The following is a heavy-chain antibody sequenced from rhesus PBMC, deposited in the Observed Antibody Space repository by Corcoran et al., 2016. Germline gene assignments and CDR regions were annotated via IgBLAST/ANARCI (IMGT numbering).Heavy chain of an antibody. V-gene: IGHV4-147*01. J-gene: IGHJ4*01. CDR1: GGSVRRYW. D-gene: IGHD1-44*01. CDR2: TYGGNEST. Sequence: QLQLQESGPGLVKPSETLSLTCAVSGGSVRRYWWNWIRWIRQPPGKGLEGIGRTYGGNESTSYTPSLQRRVTISTATSKNQLSLNLISVTAADTAVYYCARDYGNYMDFFDCWGQGVLVTVSS. CDR3: ARDYGNYMDFFDC.